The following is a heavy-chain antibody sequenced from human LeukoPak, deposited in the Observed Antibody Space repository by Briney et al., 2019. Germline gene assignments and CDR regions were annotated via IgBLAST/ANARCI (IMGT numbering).Heavy chain of an antibody. CDR3: ARHNSSWSEYYFDY. CDR1: GCSINSYY. D-gene: IGHD6-13*01. Sequence: SETLSLTCTGSGCSINSYYWSWIRQPPGKGLDWIGYIYYIGSTNYNPSLKSRVPISVDTSTNQFSLNPSSVTAADTAVYYCARHNSSWSEYYFDYWGQGTLVTVSS. V-gene: IGHV4-59*01. CDR2: IYYIGST. J-gene: IGHJ4*02.